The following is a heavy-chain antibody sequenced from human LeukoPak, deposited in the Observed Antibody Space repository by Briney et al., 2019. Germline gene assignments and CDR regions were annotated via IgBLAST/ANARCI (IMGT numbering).Heavy chain of an antibody. CDR3: ARGPRFAIRMIVVVTKGHFDY. V-gene: IGHV3-30*04. J-gene: IGHJ4*02. D-gene: IGHD3-22*01. Sequence: PGRSLRLSCAASGFTFSSYAMHWVRQAPGKGLEWVAVTSYDGSNKYYADSVKGRFTISRDNSKNTVYLQMNSLRAEDTAVYYCARGPRFAIRMIVVVTKGHFDYWGQGTLVTVSS. CDR2: TSYDGSNK. CDR1: GFTFSSYA.